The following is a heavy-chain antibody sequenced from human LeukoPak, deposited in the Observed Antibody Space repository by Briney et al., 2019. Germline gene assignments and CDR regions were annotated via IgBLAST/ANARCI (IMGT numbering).Heavy chain of an antibody. J-gene: IGHJ4*01. CDR3: VRDQRRIEVAGYYSDY. CDR1: GFTLTSYY. CDR2: LNPKTGTT. Sequence: ASVNVSCKTSGFTLTSYYFFWVRLAPGQGLEWMGILNPKTGTTGYAQKFQGRVNLTRDTSTSTVYMELSSLRSEDTAIYYCVRDQRRIEVAGYYSDYWGHGTLVTVSS. D-gene: IGHD6-19*01. V-gene: IGHV1-46*01.